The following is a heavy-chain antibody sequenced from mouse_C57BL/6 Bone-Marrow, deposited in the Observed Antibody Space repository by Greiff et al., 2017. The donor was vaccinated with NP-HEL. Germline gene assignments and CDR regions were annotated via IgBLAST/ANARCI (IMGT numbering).Heavy chain of an antibody. CDR3: TGDSSGYVGAMDD. D-gene: IGHD3-2*02. V-gene: IGHV14-4*01. Sequence: VQLQQSGAELVRPGASVKLSCTASGFNIKDDYMHWVKQRPEQGLEWIGWIDPENGDTEYASKFQGKATITADTSSNTAYLQLSSLTSEDTAGYYCTGDSSGYVGAMDDWGQGTSVTVSS. CDR1: GFNIKDDY. CDR2: IDPENGDT. J-gene: IGHJ4*01.